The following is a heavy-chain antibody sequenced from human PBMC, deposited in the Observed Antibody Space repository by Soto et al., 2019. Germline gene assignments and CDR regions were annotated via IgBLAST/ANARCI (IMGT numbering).Heavy chain of an antibody. CDR1: GFTFSSYA. CDR3: ARGLGSSWFVI. Sequence: PGGSLRLSCAASGFTFSSYAMTWVRQAPGKGLEWLSYIDFDSSPIRYADSVMGRFTVSRDNAKDSLYLQMNSLRTEDTAIYYCARGLGSSWFVIWGRGTLVTVS. V-gene: IGHV3-48*01. J-gene: IGHJ5*02. D-gene: IGHD6-13*01. CDR2: IDFDSSPI.